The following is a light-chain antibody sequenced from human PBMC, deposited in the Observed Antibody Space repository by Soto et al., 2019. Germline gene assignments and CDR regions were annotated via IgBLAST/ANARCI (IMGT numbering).Light chain of an antibody. J-gene: IGKJ3*01. Sequence: DIQLSQSPKFLSAAVGDRVTITCRASQAIYKYVAWYQQKPGKAPTLLIYAASSLQSGVPSRFSVSGSGTELSLTIRGLQSEDFATYYCKQVKRYLAFTLGPGTKVAIK. CDR3: KQVKRYLAFT. CDR1: QAIYKY. V-gene: IGKV1-9*01. CDR2: AAS.